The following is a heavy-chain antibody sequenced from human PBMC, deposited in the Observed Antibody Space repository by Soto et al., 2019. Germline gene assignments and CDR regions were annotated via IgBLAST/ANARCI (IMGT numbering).Heavy chain of an antibody. D-gene: IGHD1-26*01. Sequence: PGESLKISCKGSGYRFTSYWIAWVRQMPGKGLEWMGTIYPGDSDTRYSPPFQGQVTISADKSISTAYLRWSSLRASDTAMYYCVGQAVLGATKSFDIWGQGTMVTVSS. CDR2: IYPGDSDT. V-gene: IGHV5-51*01. CDR1: GYRFTSYW. J-gene: IGHJ3*02. CDR3: VGQAVLGATKSFDI.